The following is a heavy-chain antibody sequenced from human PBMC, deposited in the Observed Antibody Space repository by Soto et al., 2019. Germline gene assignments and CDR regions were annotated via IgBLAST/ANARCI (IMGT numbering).Heavy chain of an antibody. CDR3: ARRTGYDSSGYYSFDY. J-gene: IGHJ4*02. D-gene: IGHD3-22*01. Sequence: QVQLQESGPGLVKPSQTLSLTCTVSGGSISSGGYYWSWIRQHPGKGLEWIGYIYYSGSTYYNPSLTSRVTISVDTSKNQFSLKLSSVTAADTAVYYCARRTGYDSSGYYSFDYWGQGTLVTVSS. V-gene: IGHV4-31*03. CDR1: GGSISSGGYY. CDR2: IYYSGST.